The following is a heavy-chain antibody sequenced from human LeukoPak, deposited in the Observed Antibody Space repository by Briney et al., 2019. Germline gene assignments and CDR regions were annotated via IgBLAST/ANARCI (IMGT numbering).Heavy chain of an antibody. Sequence: AASVKVSCKASGYTFTGYYMHWVRQAPGQGLEWMGWINPNSGGTNYAQKFQGRVTMTRDTSISTAYMELSRLRSDDTAVYYCARDTRSHIAARPKVFDYWGQGTLVTVSS. J-gene: IGHJ4*02. V-gene: IGHV1-2*02. CDR2: INPNSGGT. D-gene: IGHD6-6*01. CDR1: GYTFTGYY. CDR3: ARDTRSHIAARPKVFDY.